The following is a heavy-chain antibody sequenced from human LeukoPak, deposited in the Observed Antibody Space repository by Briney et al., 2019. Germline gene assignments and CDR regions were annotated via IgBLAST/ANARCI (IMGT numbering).Heavy chain of an antibody. CDR3: ARGYGSGSNWFDP. J-gene: IGHJ5*02. V-gene: IGHV4-4*07. CDR2: IYSSGST. Sequence: KPSETLSLTCTASGGSISTYYWSWIRQPAGKDLEWIGHIYSSGSTNYNPSLKSRVTMSVDTSKNQLSLKLTSVTAADTAVYYCARGYGSGSNWFDPWGQGTLVIVSS. D-gene: IGHD3-10*01. CDR1: GGSISTYY.